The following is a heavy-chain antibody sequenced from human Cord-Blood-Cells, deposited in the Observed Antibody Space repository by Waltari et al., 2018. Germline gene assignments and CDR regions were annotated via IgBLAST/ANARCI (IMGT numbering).Heavy chain of an antibody. V-gene: IGHV1-24*01. D-gene: IGHD2-8*01. J-gene: IGHJ3*02. CDR1: GYTLTELS. CDR2: FDPEDGET. CDR3: ATDPLGMLYAFDI. Sequence: QGQLVQSGAEVKKPGASEKVSCKVSGYTLTELSMHWGREAPGKGLEWMGGFDPEDGETIYAPKFQGRVTMTEDTSTDTADMELSSLRSEDTAMYYCATDPLGMLYAFDIWGQGTMVTVSS.